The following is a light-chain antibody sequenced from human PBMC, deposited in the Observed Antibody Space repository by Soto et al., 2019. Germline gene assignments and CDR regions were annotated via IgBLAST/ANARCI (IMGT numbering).Light chain of an antibody. CDR1: SSNIGSNT. Sequence: QSVLTQPPSASGTPGQRVTISCSGSSSNIGSNTVNWYQQLPGTAPKLLIYSNNQRPSGVPDRFSGSKPGTSASLAISGPQSEDEADYYCAAWDDSLNGVVFGGGTKVTVL. CDR3: AAWDDSLNGVV. CDR2: SNN. J-gene: IGLJ2*01. V-gene: IGLV1-44*01.